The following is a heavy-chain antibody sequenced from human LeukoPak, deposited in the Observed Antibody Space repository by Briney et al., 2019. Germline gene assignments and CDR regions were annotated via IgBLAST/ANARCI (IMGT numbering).Heavy chain of an antibody. CDR1: GYTLTELS. D-gene: IGHD6-19*01. J-gene: IGHJ4*02. CDR2: FDPEDGET. CDR3: ATIVGDSGCLDY. V-gene: IGHV1-24*01. Sequence: ASVKVSCKVSGYTLTELSMHWVRQAPGKGLEWMGGFDPEDGETIYARKFQGRVTMTEDTSTDTAYMELSSLRSEDTAVYYCATIVGDSGCLDYWGQGTLVTVSS.